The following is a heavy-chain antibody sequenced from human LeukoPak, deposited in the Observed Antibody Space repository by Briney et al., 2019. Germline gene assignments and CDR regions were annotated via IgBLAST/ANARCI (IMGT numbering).Heavy chain of an antibody. V-gene: IGHV3-21*01. D-gene: IGHD2-2*01. CDR2: ISSSSDYI. CDR1: GFTFSSYS. CDR3: ASRYCTSTNCYAFDI. Sequence: GGSLRLSCAASGFTFSSYSMNWVRQAPGEGLEWVSAISSSSDYIFYADSVQGRFTISRDNAVNSLFLQMNSLRAEDTAVYYCASRYCTSTNCYAFDIWGQGTVVTVPS. J-gene: IGHJ3*02.